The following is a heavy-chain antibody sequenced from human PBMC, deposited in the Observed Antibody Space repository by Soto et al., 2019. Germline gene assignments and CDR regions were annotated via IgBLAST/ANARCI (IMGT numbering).Heavy chain of an antibody. J-gene: IGHJ3*02. Sequence: EVQLLESGGGLVEPGGSLRLSCAASGFTFRSYAMTWVRQAPGKGLEWVSYTGGGGVSTYYADSVKGRFTSSRDDSKNTLDLQKNSLRAEDTALYYCAKIVGGGSHHDAFDIWGQGTMVTVSS. CDR3: AKIVGGGSHHDAFDI. CDR2: TGGGGVST. V-gene: IGHV3-23*01. CDR1: GFTFRSYA. D-gene: IGHD2-15*01.